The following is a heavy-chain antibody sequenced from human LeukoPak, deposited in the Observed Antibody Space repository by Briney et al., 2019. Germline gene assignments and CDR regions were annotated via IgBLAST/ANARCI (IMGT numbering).Heavy chain of an antibody. Sequence: GGSLRLSCAASGFTFSDYHMAWIRQPPGKGLEWVSYISTSGDPIHYADSVKSRFTISRDNPKNTLYLQMNSLRAEDTAVYFCAKRGVVIRVILVGFHKEAYYFDSWGQGALVTVSS. J-gene: IGHJ4*02. CDR3: AKRGVVIRVILVGFHKEAYYFDS. V-gene: IGHV3-11*01. D-gene: IGHD3-22*01. CDR1: GFTFSDYH. CDR2: ISTSGDPI.